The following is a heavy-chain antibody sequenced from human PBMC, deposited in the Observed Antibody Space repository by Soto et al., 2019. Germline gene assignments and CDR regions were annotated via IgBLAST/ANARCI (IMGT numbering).Heavy chain of an antibody. D-gene: IGHD6-6*01. J-gene: IGHJ6*03. CDR3: TALSSIAAYYYYYYMDV. Sequence: GGSLRLSCAASGFTFSNAWMSWVRQAPGKGLEWVGRIKSKTDGGTTDYAAPVKGRFTISRDDSKNTLYLQMNSLKTEDTAVYYCTALSSIAAYYYYYYMDVWGKGTTVTVSS. V-gene: IGHV3-15*01. CDR2: IKSKTDGGTT. CDR1: GFTFSNAW.